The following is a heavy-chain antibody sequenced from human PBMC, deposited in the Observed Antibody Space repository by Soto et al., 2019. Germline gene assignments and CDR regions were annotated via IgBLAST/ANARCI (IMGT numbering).Heavy chain of an antibody. Sequence: QVQLQESGPGLVKPSQTLSLTCTVSGGSISSGGYYWSWIRQHPGKGLEWIGYIYYSGSTYYNPSLKSRVTISVDTSKNQFSLKLSSVTAADTAVYYCAGNAYYDILTGYPRWYYFDYWGQGTLVTVSS. V-gene: IGHV4-31*03. CDR3: AGNAYYDILTGYPRWYYFDY. J-gene: IGHJ4*02. D-gene: IGHD3-9*01. CDR1: GGSISSGGYY. CDR2: IYYSGST.